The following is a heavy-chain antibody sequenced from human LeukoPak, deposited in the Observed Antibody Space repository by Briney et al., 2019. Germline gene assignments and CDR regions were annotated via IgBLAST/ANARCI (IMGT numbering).Heavy chain of an antibody. V-gene: IGHV4-34*01. CDR3: ARETEVPAATSQ. Sequence: SETLSLTCAVYGGSFSGYYWSWIRQPPGKGLEWIGEINHSGSTNYNPSLKSRVTISVDTSKNQFSLKLSSVTAADTAVYYCARETEVPAATSQWGQGTLVTVSS. CDR2: INHSGST. CDR1: GGSFSGYY. D-gene: IGHD2-2*01. J-gene: IGHJ4*02.